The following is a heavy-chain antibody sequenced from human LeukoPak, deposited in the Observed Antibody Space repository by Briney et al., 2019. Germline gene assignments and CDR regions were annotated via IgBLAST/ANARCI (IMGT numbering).Heavy chain of an antibody. CDR2: ISGSGGST. J-gene: IGHJ4*02. CDR3: ASYGGPYGTGYYFDY. V-gene: IGHV3-23*01. Sequence: TGGSLRLSCAASGFTFSSYAMSWVRQAPGKGLEWVSAISGSGGSTYYADSVKGRFTISRDNAKNSLYLQMNSLRAEDTAVYYCASYGGPYGTGYYFDYWGQGTLVTVSS. D-gene: IGHD1-1*01. CDR1: GFTFSSYA.